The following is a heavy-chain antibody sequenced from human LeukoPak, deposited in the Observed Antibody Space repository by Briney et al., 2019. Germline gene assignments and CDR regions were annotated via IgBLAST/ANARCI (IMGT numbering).Heavy chain of an antibody. CDR1: GFTFISYS. CDR3: ATWVVDY. D-gene: IGHD2-15*01. J-gene: IGHJ4*02. Sequence: GGSPRLPCPPPGFTFISYSMNWFGQAPGKGLEWVSSISSSSSYIYYADSVKGRFTISRDNAKNSLYLQMNSLRAEDTAVYYCATWVVDYWGQGTLVTVSS. V-gene: IGHV3-21*01. CDR2: ISSSSSYI.